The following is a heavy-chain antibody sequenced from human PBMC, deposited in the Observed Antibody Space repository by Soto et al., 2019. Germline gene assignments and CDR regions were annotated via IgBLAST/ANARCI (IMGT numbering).Heavy chain of an antibody. CDR3: ARGSHKLHSYDSSGFYHYVDY. Sequence: SETLSLTCAVYGGSFSDYSWTWIRQPPGKGLEWIGEINDSGSTNYTPSLERRVTISRDTSKNRFSLKLSSVTAADTAVYYCARGSHKLHSYDSSGFYHYVDYWGQGSLVTVSS. J-gene: IGHJ4*02. D-gene: IGHD3-22*01. CDR2: INDSGST. V-gene: IGHV4-34*01. CDR1: GGSFSDYS.